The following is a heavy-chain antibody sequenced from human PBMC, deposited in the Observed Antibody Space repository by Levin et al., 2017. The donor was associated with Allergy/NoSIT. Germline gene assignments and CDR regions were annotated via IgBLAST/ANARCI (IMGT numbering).Heavy chain of an antibody. CDR1: GFTLSSYW. D-gene: IGHD6-19*01. J-gene: IGHJ4*02. CDR2: IKQDGSEK. V-gene: IGHV3-7*04. CDR3: ARGGWFFDY. Sequence: GGSLRLSCGVSGFTLSSYWMSWVRQAPGKGLEWVANIKQDGSEKYYVDSMKGRFTISRDNAKNSLYLQMNSLRTEDTAVYYCARGGWFFDYWGQGTLVTVSS.